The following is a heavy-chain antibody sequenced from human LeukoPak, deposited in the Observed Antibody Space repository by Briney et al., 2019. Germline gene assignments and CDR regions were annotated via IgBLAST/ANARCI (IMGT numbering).Heavy chain of an antibody. J-gene: IGHJ5*02. CDR1: GGSFSGYY. CDR3: ARGWVVTAYAPFDP. CDR2: INHGGST. D-gene: IGHD2-21*02. Sequence: PSQTLSLTCAVYGGSFSGYYWTWIRQTPGKGLECIGGINHGGSTNYNPSLRSRVTISVDTSKNQFSLRLRSVSAADTAVYYCARGWVVTAYAPFDPWGQGTLVIVSS. V-gene: IGHV4-34*01.